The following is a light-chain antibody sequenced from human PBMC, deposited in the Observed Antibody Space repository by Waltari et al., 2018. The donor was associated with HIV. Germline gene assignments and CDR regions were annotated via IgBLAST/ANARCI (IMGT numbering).Light chain of an antibody. Sequence: SSELTQDPAVSVALGQTVRITCQGDSLRIYYASWYQQKPGQAPVLVIYGKNNRPSWIPDRFSDSSSGKTASLTISGAQAEDEADYYCNSRDSSGNHVVFGGGTRLTVL. V-gene: IGLV3-19*01. CDR1: SLRIYY. J-gene: IGLJ2*01. CDR3: NSRDSSGNHVV. CDR2: GKN.